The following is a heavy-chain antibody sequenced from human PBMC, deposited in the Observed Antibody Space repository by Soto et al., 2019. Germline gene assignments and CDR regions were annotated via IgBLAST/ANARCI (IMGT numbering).Heavy chain of an antibody. D-gene: IGHD3-3*01. CDR3: ARAKRITIFGVVILAQQQYYFDY. CDR2: IYYSGST. J-gene: IGHJ4*02. Sequence: NPSETLSLTCTVSGGSISSGGYYWSWIRQHPGRGLEWIGYIYYSGSTYYNPSLKSRVTISVDTSKNQFSLKLSSVTAADTAVYYCARAKRITIFGVVILAQQQYYFDYWGQGTLVTVSS. V-gene: IGHV4-31*03. CDR1: GGSISSGGYY.